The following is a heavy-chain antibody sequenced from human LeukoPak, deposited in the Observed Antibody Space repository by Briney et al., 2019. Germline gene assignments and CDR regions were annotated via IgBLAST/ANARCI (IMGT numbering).Heavy chain of an antibody. D-gene: IGHD2-2*01. CDR2: INHSGST. J-gene: IGHJ6*02. CDR3: ARASDIVVVPAANYGMDV. Sequence: KASETLSLTRAVYGGSFSGYYWSWIRQPPGKGLEWIGEINHSGSTNYNPSLKSRVTISVDTSKNQFSLKLSSVTAADTAVYYCARASDIVVVPAANYGMDVWGQGTTVTVSS. CDR1: GGSFSGYY. V-gene: IGHV4-34*01.